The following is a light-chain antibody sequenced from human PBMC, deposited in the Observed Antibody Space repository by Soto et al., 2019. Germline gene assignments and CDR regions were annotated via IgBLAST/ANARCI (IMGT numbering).Light chain of an antibody. J-gene: IGLJ1*01. CDR2: DVD. CDR1: SSDVGGYNY. Sequence: QSALTQPASASGSPGQSITISCSRTSSDVGGYNYVTWYQQHPGKVPKLIIHDVDRRPSGVPNRFSGSKSGTTAFLTISGLQAEDEADYYCCSYASSTSYVFGTGTKLTVL. CDR3: CSYASSTSYV. V-gene: IGLV2-14*03.